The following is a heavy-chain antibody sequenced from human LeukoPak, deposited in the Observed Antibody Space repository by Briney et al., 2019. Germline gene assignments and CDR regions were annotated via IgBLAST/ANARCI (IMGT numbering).Heavy chain of an antibody. Sequence: ASVKVSCKASGYTFTSYGISWVRQAPGQGLEWMGWISAYNGNTDYAQKFQGRVTMTTDKSTSTAYMELRSLRSDDTALYYCARNLVPNSPDYWGQGTLVTVSS. D-gene: IGHD4-23*01. CDR3: ARNLVPNSPDY. J-gene: IGHJ4*02. V-gene: IGHV1-18*01. CDR2: ISAYNGNT. CDR1: GYTFTSYG.